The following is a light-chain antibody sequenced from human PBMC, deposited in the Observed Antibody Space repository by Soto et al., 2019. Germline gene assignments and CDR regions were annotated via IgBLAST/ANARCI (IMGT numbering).Light chain of an antibody. CDR1: QSVSSY. V-gene: IGKV3-11*01. CDR2: DAY. Sequence: EIVLTQSPSTLXXXPXXXAXXXCRASQSVSSYLAWYQHKPGQAPRLLIYDAYNRVSGIPARFSGSGSGTDFTLAISGLEPEDLAVYYCQQRYNWPWTFGQGTKVDIK. CDR3: QQRYNWPWT. J-gene: IGKJ1*01.